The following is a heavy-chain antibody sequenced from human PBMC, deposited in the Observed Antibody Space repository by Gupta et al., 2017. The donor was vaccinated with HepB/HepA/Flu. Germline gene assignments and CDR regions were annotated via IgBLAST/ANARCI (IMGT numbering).Heavy chain of an antibody. J-gene: IGHJ3*02. V-gene: IGHV4-39*01. CDR3: ARRQYCTIDSCFRGQRAYDI. CDR2: IFYGGST. D-gene: IGHD2-8*01. Sequence: QLQMQESGPGLGKPWETLSLTCSGSGGSINRHTFHCAWIRRFPGKGLEWIGDIFYGGSTEYRPSLKSRVTISEVTSKNQFYLNLRSVTAANTAVYYCARRQYCTIDSCFRGQRAYDIWGQGTMVTVTS. CDR1: GGSINRHTFH.